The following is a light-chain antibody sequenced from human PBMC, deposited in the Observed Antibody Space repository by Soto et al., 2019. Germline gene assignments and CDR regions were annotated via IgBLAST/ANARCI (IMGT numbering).Light chain of an antibody. CDR2: DVS. Sequence: QSVLTQPASVSGSPGQSITISCTGTSSDVGGYNYASWYQQHPGKAPKLMIYDVSNRPSGVSNRFSGFKSGNTASLTISGLHAEDEADYYCSSYTTSSTYVFGTGTKVTVL. CDR3: SSYTTSSTYV. J-gene: IGLJ1*01. CDR1: SSDVGGYNY. V-gene: IGLV2-14*03.